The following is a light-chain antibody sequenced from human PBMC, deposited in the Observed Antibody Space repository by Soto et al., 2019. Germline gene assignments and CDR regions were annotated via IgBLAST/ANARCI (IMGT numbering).Light chain of an antibody. CDR1: RSNIGTYT. Sequence: QSVLTQSPSASATPGQRVTISRSGGRSNIGTYTVNWYQQLPGTAPTLLIFRNHQRPSGVPDRFSGSKSGTSASLAICGPRSEGAADYYCGAWDDSLRAVVFGGGTKGTVL. CDR2: RNH. CDR3: GAWDDSLRAVV. V-gene: IGLV1-44*01. J-gene: IGLJ2*01.